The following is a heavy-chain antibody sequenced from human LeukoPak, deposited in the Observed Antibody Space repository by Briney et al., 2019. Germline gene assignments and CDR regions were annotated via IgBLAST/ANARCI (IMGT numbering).Heavy chain of an antibody. D-gene: IGHD1-26*01. CDR3: ARDLDQYSGRFGGFGHDF. J-gene: IGHJ4*02. CDR2: ISAYNGNT. V-gene: IGHV1-18*01. Sequence: ASVKVSCKAAGYTFTNYGINWVRQAPGQGLEWMGWISAYNGNTNYAQKLQGRVTMTTDTSTSTAYMELRSLRSDDTAVYYCARDLDQYSGRFGGFGHDFWGQGTLVTVSS. CDR1: GYTFTNYG.